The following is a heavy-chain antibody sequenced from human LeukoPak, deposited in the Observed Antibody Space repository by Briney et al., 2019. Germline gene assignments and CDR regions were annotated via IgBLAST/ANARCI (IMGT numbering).Heavy chain of an antibody. CDR3: ARDYYDSSGYYHYDYYYYGMDV. Sequence: SVKVSCKASGGTFSSYAISWVRQAPGQGLEWMGGIIPIFGTANYAQKFQGRVTITADESTSTVYMELSSLRSEDTAVYYCARDYYDSSGYYHYDYYYYGMDVWGQGTTVTVSS. J-gene: IGHJ6*02. CDR2: IIPIFGTA. CDR1: GGTFSSYA. D-gene: IGHD3-22*01. V-gene: IGHV1-69*01.